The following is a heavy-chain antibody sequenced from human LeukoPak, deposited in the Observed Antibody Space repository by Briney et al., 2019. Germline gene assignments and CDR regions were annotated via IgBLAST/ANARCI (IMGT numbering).Heavy chain of an antibody. D-gene: IGHD1-14*01. V-gene: IGHV3-30*03. Sequence: GGSLRLSCAASGFTFSSYGMHWVRQAPGKGLEWVAVISYDGSNKYYADSVKGRFTISRDNSKNTLYLQMNSLRAEDTAVYYCARDRIRSLDYWGQGTLVTVSS. J-gene: IGHJ4*02. CDR3: ARDRIRSLDY. CDR1: GFTFSSYG. CDR2: ISYDGSNK.